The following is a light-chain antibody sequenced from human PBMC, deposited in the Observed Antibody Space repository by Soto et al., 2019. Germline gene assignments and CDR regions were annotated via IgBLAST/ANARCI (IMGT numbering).Light chain of an antibody. CDR2: GAS. V-gene: IGKV3-20*01. J-gene: IGKJ1*01. Sequence: EVVLTQSPGTLSLSPGERATLSCRASQSVSSSYLAWYQQKPGQAPRLLIYGASSRATGIPDRFSGSGSGTEFTLTISGLQSDDFAVYYCQQYGSSRRTFGQGTKVDI. CDR3: QQYGSSRRT. CDR1: QSVSSSY.